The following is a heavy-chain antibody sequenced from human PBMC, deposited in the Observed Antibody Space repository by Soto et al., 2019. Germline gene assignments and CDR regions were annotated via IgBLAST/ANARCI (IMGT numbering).Heavy chain of an antibody. J-gene: IGHJ5*02. CDR1: GYTFTGYY. Sequence: ASVKVSCKASGYTFTGYYMHWVRQAPGQGLEWMGWINPNSGGTNYAQKFQGWVTMTRDTSISTAYMELSRLRSDDTAVYYCAREYSSSWYNGYNWFEPWGQGTLVIVSS. CDR2: INPNSGGT. CDR3: AREYSSSWYNGYNWFEP. V-gene: IGHV1-2*04. D-gene: IGHD6-13*01.